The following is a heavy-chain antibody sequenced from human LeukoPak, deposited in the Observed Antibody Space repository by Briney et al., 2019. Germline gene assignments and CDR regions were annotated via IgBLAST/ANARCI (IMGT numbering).Heavy chain of an antibody. D-gene: IGHD5-12*01. CDR3: AREVVATTTYFDY. CDR1: GGSFSSYY. Sequence: ASETLSLTCTVSGGSFSSYYWSWIRQPAGKGLEWIGHIYTTGTTNYNPSLKSRVTMSIDTSKNQFSLKLSSVTAADTAVYYCAREVVATTTYFDYWGQGTLVTVSS. CDR2: IYTTGTT. J-gene: IGHJ4*02. V-gene: IGHV4-4*07.